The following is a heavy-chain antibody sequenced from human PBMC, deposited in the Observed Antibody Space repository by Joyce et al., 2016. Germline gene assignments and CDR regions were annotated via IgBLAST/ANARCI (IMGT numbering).Heavy chain of an antibody. V-gene: IGHV3-74*01. D-gene: IGHD6-6*01. CDR3: VRGISARPGGPNWFDP. CDR2: INTDGGST. Sequence: EVQLVESGGGLVQPGGSLRLSCAASGFSFSGYWIHWVRQAQGKGLVWVTRINTDGGSTRFADSVKGRFTISRDNAKNTLYLQMNSLRAEDTAVYYCVRGISARPGGPNWFDPWGQGTLVTVSS. J-gene: IGHJ5*02. CDR1: GFSFSGYW.